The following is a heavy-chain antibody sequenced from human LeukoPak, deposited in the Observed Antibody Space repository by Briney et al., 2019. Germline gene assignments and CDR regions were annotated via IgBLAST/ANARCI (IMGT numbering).Heavy chain of an antibody. CDR1: GFTFSSYS. Sequence: PGGSLRLSCAASGFTFSSYSMNWVRQAPGKRLEWVSSISSSSSYIYYADSVKGRFTISRDNAKNSLYLQMNSLRAEDTAVYYCARDSLPLWFGESFPFDYWGQGTLVTVSS. CDR3: ARDSLPLWFGESFPFDY. D-gene: IGHD3-10*01. CDR2: ISSSSSYI. V-gene: IGHV3-21*01. J-gene: IGHJ4*02.